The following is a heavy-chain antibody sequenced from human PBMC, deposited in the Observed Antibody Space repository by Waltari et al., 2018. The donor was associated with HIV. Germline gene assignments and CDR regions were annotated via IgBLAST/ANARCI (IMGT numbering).Heavy chain of an antibody. V-gene: IGHV5-51*01. J-gene: IGHJ4*02. D-gene: IGHD4-17*01. CDR3: ARQDDYGDYGGGY. Sequence: EVQLVQSGAEVKKPGESLTLPCKGSGYSFTRYWNCWVPQMPGKGLEWMGIINPGDSDTRYSPSFQGQVTISADKSISTAYLQWSSLKASDTAMYYCARQDDYGDYGGGYWGQGTLVTVSS. CDR2: INPGDSDT. CDR1: GYSFTRYW.